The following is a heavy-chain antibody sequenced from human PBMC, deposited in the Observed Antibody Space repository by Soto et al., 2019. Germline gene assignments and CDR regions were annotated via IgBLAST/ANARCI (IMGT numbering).Heavy chain of an antibody. CDR1: GFTFSSYW. CDR3: ELVYYYDGSGFFPPPDN. D-gene: IGHD3-22*01. Sequence: GGSLRLSCAASGFTFSSYWMHWVRQAPGKGLVWVSRINSDGSSTSYADSVKGRFTISRDNAKNTLYLQMNSLRAEDTAVYYCELVYYYDGSGFFPPPDNGGQGTLVPVSS. V-gene: IGHV3-74*01. J-gene: IGHJ4*02. CDR2: INSDGSST.